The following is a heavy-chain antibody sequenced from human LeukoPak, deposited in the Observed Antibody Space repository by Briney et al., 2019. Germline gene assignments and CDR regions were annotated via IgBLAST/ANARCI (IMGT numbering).Heavy chain of an antibody. CDR2: ISAYNGNT. D-gene: IGHD2-8*01. CDR1: GYTFTSYG. Sequence: EASVKVSCKASGYTFTSYGISWVRQAPGQGLEWMGWISAYNGNTNYAQKLQGRVTMTTDTSTSTAYMELRSLRSDDTAVYYCARAHRHGDYYYYGMDVWGQGTTVTVSS. J-gene: IGHJ6*02. V-gene: IGHV1-18*01. CDR3: ARAHRHGDYYYYGMDV.